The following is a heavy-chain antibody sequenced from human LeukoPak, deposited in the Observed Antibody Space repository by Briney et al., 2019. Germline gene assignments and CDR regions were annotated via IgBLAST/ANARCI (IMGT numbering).Heavy chain of an antibody. V-gene: IGHV1-3*01. CDR2: INGDNGNT. Sequence: ASVTDTFLTSGYIYVRYIMHWLRQAPGKKLAWMGWINGDNGNTKYSEKFQGRVTITRDTSASSAYMELSSLRSEDTAVYYCARSSAGTYHYWGQGTLVTVSS. D-gene: IGHD3-10*01. CDR3: ARSSAGTYHY. CDR1: GYIYVRYI. J-gene: IGHJ4*02.